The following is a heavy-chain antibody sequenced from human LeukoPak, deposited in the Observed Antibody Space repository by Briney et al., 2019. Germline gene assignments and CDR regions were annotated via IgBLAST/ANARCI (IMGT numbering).Heavy chain of an antibody. Sequence: GGSLRLSCAASGFTFSIYAMSWVRQAPGKGLQWVSSITSSGDGTYYADSVKGRFTISRDNSETMLYLQMNSLRVEDTAVYFCAKDRPNYYGSNGHYYRRDGDYWGQGTLVTVSS. CDR1: GFTFSIYA. J-gene: IGHJ4*02. V-gene: IGHV3-23*01. D-gene: IGHD3-22*01. CDR3: AKDRPNYYGSNGHYYRRDGDY. CDR2: ITSSGDGT.